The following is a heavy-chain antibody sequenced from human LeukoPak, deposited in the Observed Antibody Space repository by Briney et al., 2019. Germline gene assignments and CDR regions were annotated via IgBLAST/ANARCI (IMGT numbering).Heavy chain of an antibody. CDR2: IYQRATV. Sequence: PSETLSLTCAVYGGSFSGYYWSWIRQPPGKGLEWIGSIYQRATVHYNPSLKSRVTISLDTSKNHFSLNLRSMQASDTAVYYCARAFCVGECFVLHIFFDSWGQGTLVTVSS. J-gene: IGHJ4*02. V-gene: IGHV4-34*01. D-gene: IGHD2-21*01. CDR1: GGSFSGYY. CDR3: ARAFCVGECFVLHIFFDS.